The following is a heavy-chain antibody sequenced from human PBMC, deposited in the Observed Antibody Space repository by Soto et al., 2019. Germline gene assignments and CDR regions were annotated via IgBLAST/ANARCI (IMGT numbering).Heavy chain of an antibody. Sequence: SETLSLTCSVSGASMTNFYGSWVRQPPGKGLEWIGYMFYSGRSNYNSSLKSRVAISVDTSKNQISLRLRSVTAADTAVYYCVRSGHSFGGVVWGQGILVTSPQ. CDR2: MFYSGRS. V-gene: IGHV4-59*01. J-gene: IGHJ4*02. D-gene: IGHD3-16*01. CDR1: GASMTNFY. CDR3: VRSGHSFGGVV.